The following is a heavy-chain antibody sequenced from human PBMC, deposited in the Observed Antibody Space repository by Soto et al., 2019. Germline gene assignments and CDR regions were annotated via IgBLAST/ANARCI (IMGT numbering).Heavy chain of an antibody. Sequence: SQTLSLTCTVSGGSISSSSYYWGWIRQPPGKGLEWIGSIYYSGSTYYNPSLKSRVTISVDTSKNQFSLKLSSVTAADTAVYYCARHFPSRLEEHETNFDYWGQGTLVTVSS. D-gene: IGHD1-1*01. CDR2: IYYSGST. CDR3: ARHFPSRLEEHETNFDY. V-gene: IGHV4-39*01. J-gene: IGHJ4*02. CDR1: GGSISSSSYY.